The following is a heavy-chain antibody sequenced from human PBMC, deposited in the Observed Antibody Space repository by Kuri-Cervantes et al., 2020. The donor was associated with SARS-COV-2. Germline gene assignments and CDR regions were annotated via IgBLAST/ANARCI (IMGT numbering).Heavy chain of an antibody. V-gene: IGHV3-21*05. CDR2: VSSSSSYK. Sequence: GESLKISCAASGFTFSSYEMNWVRQAPGKGLEWVSYVSSSSSYKYYADSVKGRFTISRDKTKNSLYLQMNSLRAEDTAVYYCARGYSYGYAVLDAFDIWGQGTMVTVSS. J-gene: IGHJ3*02. CDR3: ARGYSYGYAVLDAFDI. D-gene: IGHD5-18*01. CDR1: GFTFSSYE.